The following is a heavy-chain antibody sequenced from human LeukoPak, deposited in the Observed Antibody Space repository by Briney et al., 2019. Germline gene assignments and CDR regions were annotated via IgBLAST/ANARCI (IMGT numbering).Heavy chain of an antibody. CDR3: AGTSSGWPMDTDAFDI. Sequence: GGSLRLSCAASGFTFSSYWMSWVRQAPGKGLEWVANIKQDGSEKYYVDPVKGRFTISRDNAKNSLYLQMNSLRAEDTAVYYCAGTSSGWPMDTDAFDIWGQGTMVTVSS. J-gene: IGHJ3*02. CDR2: IKQDGSEK. D-gene: IGHD6-19*01. CDR1: GFTFSSYW. V-gene: IGHV3-7*01.